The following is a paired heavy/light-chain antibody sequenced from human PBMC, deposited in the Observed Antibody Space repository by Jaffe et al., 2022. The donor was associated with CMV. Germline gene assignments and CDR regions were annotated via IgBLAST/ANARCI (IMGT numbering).Light chain of an antibody. CDR1: HDISNH. CDR3: QQYDVVPLT. CDR2: DAS. Sequence: DIQMTQSPSSLSASVGDAVTVTCQASHDISNHLIWYQQKRGRAPKLLISDASTLETWVPSRFRGSGSGTDFTLTISNLQPEDFATYYCQQYDVVPLTFGGGTKVEIK. J-gene: IGKJ4*01. V-gene: IGKV1-33*01.
Heavy chain of an antibody. CDR3: TTERWGGYDILTGFFRFDY. J-gene: IGHJ4*02. V-gene: IGHV3-15*01. CDR1: EFSITNAW. CDR2: IKSKHDGGTT. Sequence: EVQLVESGGGLVKPGESLRLSCVASEFSITNAWMSWVRQAPGKGLEWIGRIKSKHDGGTTDYAAPVKGRFTIARDDSKSTVYLQMKSLKTEDTAVYFCTTERWGGYDILTGFFRFDYWGQGTPVTVSS. D-gene: IGHD3-9*01.